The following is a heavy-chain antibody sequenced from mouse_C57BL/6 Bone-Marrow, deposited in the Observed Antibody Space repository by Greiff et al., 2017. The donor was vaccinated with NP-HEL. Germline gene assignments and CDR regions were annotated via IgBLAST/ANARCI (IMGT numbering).Heavy chain of an antibody. D-gene: IGHD2-4*01. CDR2: ISNLAYSI. V-gene: IGHV5-15*01. Sequence: EVKVVESGGGLVQPGGSLKLSCAASGFTFSDYGMAWVRQAPRKGPEWVAFISNLAYSIYYADTVTGRFTISRENAKNTLYLEMSSLRSEDTAMYYCARRMDYDYDEGYFDVWGTGTTVTVSS. CDR3: ARRMDYDYDEGYFDV. CDR1: GFTFSDYG. J-gene: IGHJ1*03.